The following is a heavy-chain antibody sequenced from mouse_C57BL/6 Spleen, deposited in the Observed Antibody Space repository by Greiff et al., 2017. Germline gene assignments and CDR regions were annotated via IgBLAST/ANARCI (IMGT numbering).Heavy chain of an antibody. D-gene: IGHD2-5*01. Sequence: EVQLQESGPGLVKPSQSLSLTCSVTGYSITSGYYWNWIRQFPGNKLEWMGYISYDGSNNYNPSLKNRISITRDTSKNQFFLKLNSVTTEDSATYYCARDSNYSWWYFDVWGTGTTVTVSS. CDR3: ARDSNYSWWYFDV. CDR2: ISYDGSN. V-gene: IGHV3-6*01. CDR1: GYSITSGYY. J-gene: IGHJ1*03.